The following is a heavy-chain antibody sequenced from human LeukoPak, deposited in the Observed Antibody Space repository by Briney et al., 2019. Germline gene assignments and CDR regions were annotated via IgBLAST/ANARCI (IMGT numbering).Heavy chain of an antibody. D-gene: IGHD3-22*01. V-gene: IGHV4-30-4*01. J-gene: IGHJ5*02. Sequence: SETLSLTCTVSGGTISSGDYYWSWIRQPPGKGLEWVGYMYYSGSTYYNPSLKSRVTISVDTSKNQFSLKLSSVTAADTAVYYCARPYYYDSRIDPWGQGTLVTVSS. CDR3: ARPYYYDSRIDP. CDR1: GGTISSGDYY. CDR2: MYYSGST.